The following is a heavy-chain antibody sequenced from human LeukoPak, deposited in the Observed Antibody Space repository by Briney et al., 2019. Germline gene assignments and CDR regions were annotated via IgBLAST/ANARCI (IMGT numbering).Heavy chain of an antibody. CDR3: AREGSGRYSTGAFDI. J-gene: IGHJ3*02. V-gene: IGHV3-11*01. CDR2: ISTTGSNI. Sequence: GGSLRLSCAVSGFTLSDYHMSWIRQAPGKGLEWVSYISTTGSNIYFADSVRGRFTISRDNDKKSLYLQMNSLRAEDTAVYYCAREGSGRYSTGAFDIWGQGTMVTVSS. CDR1: GFTLSDYH. D-gene: IGHD1-26*01.